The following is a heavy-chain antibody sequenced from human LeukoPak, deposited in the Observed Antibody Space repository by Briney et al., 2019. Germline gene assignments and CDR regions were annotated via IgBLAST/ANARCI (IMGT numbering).Heavy chain of an antibody. J-gene: IGHJ4*02. V-gene: IGHV3-23*01. CDR2: IRRSDGST. Sequence: GGSLRLSCAASGFPFSTYAMSWVRQAPGEGLEWVSSIRRSDGSTYYEDSVKGRFAISRDNSKNTLYLQMDSLRAEDTAVYYCAKDVYGDYGGLDYWGQGTLVTVSS. CDR1: GFPFSTYA. D-gene: IGHD4-23*01. CDR3: AKDVYGDYGGLDY.